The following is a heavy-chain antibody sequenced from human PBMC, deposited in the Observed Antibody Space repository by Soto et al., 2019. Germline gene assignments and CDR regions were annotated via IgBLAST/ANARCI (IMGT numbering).Heavy chain of an antibody. D-gene: IGHD3-22*01. CDR1: GITFCDYY. CDR3: ARGPDYYDSSGYYPPAY. V-gene: IGHV3-11*06. Sequence: GVSLKLSSAGSGITFCDYYMCWIRQDPGKGLEWVSDSSSSSTYITYADSVKGRSTISRDNSKNSLYLQMNSLRAEDTAVYFCARGPDYYDSSGYYPPAYWGQGTLVTVSS. CDR2: SSSSSTYI. J-gene: IGHJ4*01.